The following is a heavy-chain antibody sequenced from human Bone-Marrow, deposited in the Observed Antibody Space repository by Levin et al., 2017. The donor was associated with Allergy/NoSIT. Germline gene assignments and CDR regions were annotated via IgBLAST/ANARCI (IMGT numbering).Heavy chain of an antibody. D-gene: IGHD3-22*01. CDR1: GFRFGNNF. V-gene: IGHV3-66*01. CDR3: TSSGTKRSSIYYD. Sequence: GESLKISCAASGFRFGNNFMSWVRQSPGKGLEWVSVVYDGYTTYYADSVKDRFIISRDDSRSILYLQMHNLRAEDTALYYCTSSGTKRSSIYYDWGQGTLVIVSS. J-gene: IGHJ4*02. CDR2: VYDGYTT.